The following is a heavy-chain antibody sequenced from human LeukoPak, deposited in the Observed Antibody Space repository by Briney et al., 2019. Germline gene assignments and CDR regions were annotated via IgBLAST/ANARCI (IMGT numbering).Heavy chain of an antibody. CDR3: ARDVGEYCSGGSCTACVH. CDR2: ISSSSSYI. D-gene: IGHD2-15*01. J-gene: IGHJ4*02. V-gene: IGHV3-21*01. Sequence: GGSLRLSCAASGFTFSSYSMNWVRQAPGKGLEWVSSISSSSSYIYYADSMKGRFTISRDNAKKSLYLQMNSLRAEDTAVYFCARDVGEYCSGGSCTACVHWGQGTLVTVSS. CDR1: GFTFSSYS.